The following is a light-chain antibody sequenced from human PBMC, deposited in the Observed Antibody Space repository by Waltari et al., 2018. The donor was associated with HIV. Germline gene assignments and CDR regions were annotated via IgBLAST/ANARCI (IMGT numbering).Light chain of an antibody. V-gene: IGLV2-14*01. J-gene: IGLJ2*01. CDR3: SSYTSRSTLV. CDR1: SIDVGGYNY. CDR2: DVS. Sequence: QSALTQPRSVSGSPGQSVTISCTGTSIDVGGYNYVSWYQQHPGKATNLMIYDVSKRRSGVSIRFSGSKSGKTAYLTISGLQAEDEAEYYCSSYTSRSTLVFGGGTKLTVL.